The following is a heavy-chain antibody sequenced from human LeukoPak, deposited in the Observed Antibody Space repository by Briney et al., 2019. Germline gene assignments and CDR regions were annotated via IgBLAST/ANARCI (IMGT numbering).Heavy chain of an antibody. V-gene: IGHV3-23*01. CDR1: GFTFSSYA. CDR3: ARDSYDSSDFYFDY. CDR2: INGSGGST. Sequence: GGSLRLSCAASGFTFSSYAMSWVRQAPGKGLEWVSAINGSGGSTYYADSVKGRFTISRDNSKNTLYLQMNSLRAEDTAVYYCARDSYDSSDFYFDYWGQGTLVTVSP. D-gene: IGHD3-22*01. J-gene: IGHJ4*02.